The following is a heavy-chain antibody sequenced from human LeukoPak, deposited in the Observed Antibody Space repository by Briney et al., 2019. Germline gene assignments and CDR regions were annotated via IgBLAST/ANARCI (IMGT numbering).Heavy chain of an antibody. D-gene: IGHD3-22*01. J-gene: IGHJ4*02. Sequence: ASVKVSCKASGYTFTSYYMHWVRQAPGQGLEWMGIINPSGGSTSYAQKFQGRVTMTRDTSPSTVYMELSSLRSEDTAVYYCARESGPIVGDSSLGNDYWGQGTLVTVSS. CDR1: GYTFTSYY. V-gene: IGHV1-46*01. CDR2: INPSGGST. CDR3: ARESGPIVGDSSLGNDY.